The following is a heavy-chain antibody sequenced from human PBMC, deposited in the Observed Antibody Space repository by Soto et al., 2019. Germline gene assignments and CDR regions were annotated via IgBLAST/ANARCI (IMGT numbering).Heavy chain of an antibody. D-gene: IGHD2-8*01. J-gene: IGHJ4*02. CDR1: GYTFTSFG. V-gene: IGHV1-18*01. Sequence: ASVKVSCKASGYTFTSFGISWVRQAPGQGLEWMGGINAYNGNTNYAQMLQGRVTMTTNTSTTTAYMELRSLRSDDTAVYYCARNGDYFDYWGQGTLVTVSS. CDR2: INAYNGNT. CDR3: ARNGDYFDY.